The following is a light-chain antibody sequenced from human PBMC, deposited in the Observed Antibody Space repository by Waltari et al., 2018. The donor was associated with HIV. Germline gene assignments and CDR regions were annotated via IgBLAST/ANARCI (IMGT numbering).Light chain of an antibody. V-gene: IGKV4-1*01. CDR3: QQYSSLPTP. CDR2: WSS. Sequence: DIVMTQSPDSLAVSLGERVTISCRSSRTVFYNSNRQNYLAWYQQKPGQPPRVLFYWSSTRAAGVPDRFSGSGSGTDFSLTISGLQAEDVALYYCQQYSSLPTPFGGGTKVEIK. J-gene: IGKJ4*01. CDR1: RTVFYNSNRQNY.